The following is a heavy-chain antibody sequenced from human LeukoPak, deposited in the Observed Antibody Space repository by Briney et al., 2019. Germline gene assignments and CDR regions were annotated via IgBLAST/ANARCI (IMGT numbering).Heavy chain of an antibody. Sequence: ASVKVSCKASGYTFTGYYMHWVRQAPGQGPEWMGIINPSGGSTSYAQKFQGRVTMTTDTSTSTAYMELRSLRSDDTAVYYCARDPHSSSPNAFDYWGQGTLVTVSS. CDR3: ARDPHSSSPNAFDY. D-gene: IGHD6-13*01. CDR1: GYTFTGYY. V-gene: IGHV1-46*01. CDR2: INPSGGST. J-gene: IGHJ4*02.